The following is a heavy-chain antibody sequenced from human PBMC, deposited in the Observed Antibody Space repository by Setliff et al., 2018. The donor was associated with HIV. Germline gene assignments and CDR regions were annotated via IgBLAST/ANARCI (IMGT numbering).Heavy chain of an antibody. CDR3: ARVGYYDSSFDY. CDR1: GDSISSSNW. Sequence: SETLSLTCAISGDSISSSNWWNWVRQPPGKGLEWIGEINHSGSTNYNPSLKSRVTISVDTSRNQFSLKLNSVTAADTAVYYCARVGYYDSSFDYWGQGTLVTVSS. J-gene: IGHJ4*02. CDR2: INHSGST. V-gene: IGHV4-4*02. D-gene: IGHD3-22*01.